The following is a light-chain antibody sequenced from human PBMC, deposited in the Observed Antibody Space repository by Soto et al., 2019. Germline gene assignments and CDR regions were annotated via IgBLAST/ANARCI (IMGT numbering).Light chain of an antibody. Sequence: EIVLTQSPGTLSLSPGERATLSCRASQSVTSTYLAWYQQKPGQAPRLLIYGASHRATGIPDRFTGSGSGTDFTLTISRLEPEDFAVYYCQQYGSSPLTFGVGTKVEIK. V-gene: IGKV3-20*01. CDR1: QSVTSTY. CDR2: GAS. CDR3: QQYGSSPLT. J-gene: IGKJ4*01.